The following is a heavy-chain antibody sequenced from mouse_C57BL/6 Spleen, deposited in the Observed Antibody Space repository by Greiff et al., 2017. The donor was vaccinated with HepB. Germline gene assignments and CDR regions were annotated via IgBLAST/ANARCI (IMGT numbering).Heavy chain of an antibody. D-gene: IGHD2-10*02. V-gene: IGHV1-15*01. J-gene: IGHJ3*01. CDR2: IDPETGGT. Sequence: QVQLQQSGAELVRPGASVTLSCKASGYTFTDYEMHWVKQTPVHGLEWIGAIDPETGGTAYNQKFKGKAILTADKSSSTAYMELRSLTSEDSAVYYCTRRGYGNPAWFDYWGQGTLVTVSA. CDR1: GYTFTDYE. CDR3: TRRGYGNPAWFDY.